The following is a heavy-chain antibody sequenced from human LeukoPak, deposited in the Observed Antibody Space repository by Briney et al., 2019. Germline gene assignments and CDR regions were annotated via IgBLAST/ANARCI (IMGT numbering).Heavy chain of an antibody. CDR3: ARHSGTYMDY. V-gene: IGHV4-59*08. CDR2: IYYSGRT. D-gene: IGHD1-26*01. CDR1: DVSISCSY. Sequence: SETLSLTCTVSDVSISCSYWNWIRQPPGKGLEWIGNIYYSGRTNYNPSLKSRVTISVDTSKNQVSLKLTSVTAADTAVYYCARHSGTYMDYWGQGTLVTVSS. J-gene: IGHJ4*02.